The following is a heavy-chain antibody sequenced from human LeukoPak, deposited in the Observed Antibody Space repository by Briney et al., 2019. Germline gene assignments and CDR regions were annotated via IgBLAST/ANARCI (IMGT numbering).Heavy chain of an antibody. Sequence: GASVKVSCKVSGYTLTELSMHWVRQAPGKGLEWMGGFDPEDGETIYAQKFQGRVTMTEDTSTDTAYMELSSLKSEDTAVYYCATLAVTRGYYYYYMDVWGKGTTVTISS. D-gene: IGHD4-17*01. V-gene: IGHV1-24*01. CDR3: ATLAVTRGYYYYYMDV. CDR2: FDPEDGET. CDR1: GYTLTELS. J-gene: IGHJ6*03.